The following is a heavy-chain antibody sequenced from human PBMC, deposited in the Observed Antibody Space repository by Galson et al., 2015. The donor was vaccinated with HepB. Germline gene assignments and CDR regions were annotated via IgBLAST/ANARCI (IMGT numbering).Heavy chain of an antibody. D-gene: IGHD3-22*01. CDR3: ARGRVDYYDRVKVYWYFDL. CDR2: IYTSGST. J-gene: IGHJ2*01. V-gene: IGHV4-4*07. CDR1: GGSISSYY. Sequence: ETLSLTCTVSGGSISSYYWSWIRQPAGKGLEWIGRIYTSGSTNYNPSLKSRVTMSVDTSKNQFSLKLSSVTAADTAVYYCARGRVDYYDRVKVYWYFDLWGRGTLVTVSS.